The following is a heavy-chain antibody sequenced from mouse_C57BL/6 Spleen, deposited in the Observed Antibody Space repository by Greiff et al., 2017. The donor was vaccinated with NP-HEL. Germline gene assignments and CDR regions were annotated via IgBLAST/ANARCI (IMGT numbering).Heavy chain of an antibody. CDR2: IDPSDSET. CDR1: GYTFTSYW. Sequence: VQLQQSGAELVRPGSSVKLSCKASGYTFTSYWMHWVKQRPIQGLEWIGNIDPSDSETHYNQKFKDKATLTVDKSSSTAYMQLSSLTSEDSAVYYCARNYYGSYFDVWGTGTTVTVSS. CDR3: ARNYYGSYFDV. V-gene: IGHV1-52*01. J-gene: IGHJ1*03. D-gene: IGHD1-1*01.